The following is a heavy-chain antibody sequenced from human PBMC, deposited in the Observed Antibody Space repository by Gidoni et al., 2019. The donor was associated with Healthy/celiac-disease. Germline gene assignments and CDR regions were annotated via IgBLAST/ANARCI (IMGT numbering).Heavy chain of an antibody. J-gene: IGHJ6*03. Sequence: QAQLVQSGAEVKTPGASVKVSCNASGYTFTLYSLHWVRQAPGQGLEWMGIINPSGGSTSYAKKCQGRVTMTRDTSTSTVYMELSSLRSEDTAVYYCARVISSSSASYYYYYMDVWGKGTTVTVSS. CDR1: GYTFTLYS. CDR2: INPSGGST. CDR3: ARVISSSSASYYYYYMDV. V-gene: IGHV1-46*01. D-gene: IGHD6-6*01.